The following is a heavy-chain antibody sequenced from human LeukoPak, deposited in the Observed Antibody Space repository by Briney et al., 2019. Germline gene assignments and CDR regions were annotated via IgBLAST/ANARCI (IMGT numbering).Heavy chain of an antibody. J-gene: IGHJ4*02. CDR1: GITFSSYA. D-gene: IGHD2-2*01. V-gene: IGHV3-30*04. Sequence: GGSLRLSCAASGITFSSYAMHWVRQAPGKGLEWVAVISYDGSNKYYANSVKGRFTISRDNSKNTLYLQMNSLRAEDTAVYYCARVMGRYCSSTSCYVDYWGQGTLVTVSS. CDR3: ARVMGRYCSSTSCYVDY. CDR2: ISYDGSNK.